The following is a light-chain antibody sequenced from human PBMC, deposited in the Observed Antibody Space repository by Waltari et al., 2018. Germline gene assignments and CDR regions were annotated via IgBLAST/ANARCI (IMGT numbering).Light chain of an antibody. CDR3: AAWDDSLSGRV. J-gene: IGLJ3*02. CDR2: RNN. Sequence: QSVLTQPPSASGTPGQRVTISCSGSRPNIGNTYVYWYQQPPGTAPKPLIYRNNQRPSGVPDRFSGSKSGTSASLAISGLRSEDEADYYCAAWDDSLSGRVFGGGTKVTVL. CDR1: RPNIGNTY. V-gene: IGLV1-47*01.